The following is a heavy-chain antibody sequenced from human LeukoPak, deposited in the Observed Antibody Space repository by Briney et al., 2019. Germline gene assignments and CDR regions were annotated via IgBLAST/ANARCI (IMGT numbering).Heavy chain of an antibody. CDR2: ISAYNGNT. D-gene: IGHD6-19*01. Sequence: ASVKVSCKASGYSFSSYGITWVRQAPGQGLEWMGWISAYNGNTKYAQKFRGRVTMTTDTSTSTAYMELRSLRSDDTAVYYCARDVTVADTWGQGTLVTVSS. J-gene: IGHJ4*02. V-gene: IGHV1-18*01. CDR3: ARDVTVADT. CDR1: GYSFSSYG.